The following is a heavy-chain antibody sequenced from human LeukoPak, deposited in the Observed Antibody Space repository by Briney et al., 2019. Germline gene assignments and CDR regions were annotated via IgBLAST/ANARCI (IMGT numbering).Heavy chain of an antibody. J-gene: IGHJ6*02. D-gene: IGHD5-18*01. CDR3: ARATDTAMVLYYYYGMDV. Sequence: SETLSLPCTVSGGSMSSSSYYWGWIRQPPGKGLEWLGSIYYSGSTYYNPSLKSRVTISVDTSKNQFSLKLSSVTAADTAVYYCARATDTAMVLYYYYGMDVWGQGTTVTVSS. CDR2: IYYSGST. CDR1: GGSMSSSSYY. V-gene: IGHV4-39*01.